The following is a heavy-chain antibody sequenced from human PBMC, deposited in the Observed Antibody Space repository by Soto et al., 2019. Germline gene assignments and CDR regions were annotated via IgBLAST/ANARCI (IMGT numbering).Heavy chain of an antibody. CDR3: ARDLGGWPLDY. CDR2: SSRYNGDT. V-gene: IGHV1-18*04. Sequence: QVQLVQSGAEVKKPGASVKVSCKASGYNFITYGINWVRQAPGQGLEWMGWSSRYNGDTKYAQKFQGRVTMTTDTSTSTAYMELRSLRSDDTAVYYCARDLGGWPLDYGGQGTLVTVSS. CDR1: GYNFITYG. D-gene: IGHD2-15*01. J-gene: IGHJ4*02.